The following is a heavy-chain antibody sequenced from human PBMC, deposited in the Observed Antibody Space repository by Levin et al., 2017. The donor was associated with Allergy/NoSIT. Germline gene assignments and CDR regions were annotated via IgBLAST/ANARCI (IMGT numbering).Heavy chain of an antibody. CDR2: IKSKNEGGTT. CDR1: GFTFSNAW. Sequence: SCAGSGFTFSNAWMSWVRQAPGKGLEWVGRIKSKNEGGTTEYAAPVKGRVTISRDDSENTLCLELNSLKTEDTAVYYCTTESLGYGDYDLGYWGQGTLVTVSS. V-gene: IGHV3-15*01. CDR3: TTESLGYGDYDLGY. J-gene: IGHJ4*02. D-gene: IGHD5-12*01.